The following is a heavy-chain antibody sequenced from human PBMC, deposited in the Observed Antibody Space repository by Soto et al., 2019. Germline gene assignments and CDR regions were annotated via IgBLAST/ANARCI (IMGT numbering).Heavy chain of an antibody. Sequence: GGSLRLSCAASGFTFDDYAMHWVRQAPGKGLEWVSGISWNSGSIGYADSVKGRFTISRDNAKNSLYLQMNSLRAEDTALYYCAKDMLYSSGWDDVYYMDVWGKGTTVTVSS. CDR3: AKDMLYSSGWDDVYYMDV. V-gene: IGHV3-9*01. D-gene: IGHD6-19*01. J-gene: IGHJ6*03. CDR1: GFTFDDYA. CDR2: ISWNSGSI.